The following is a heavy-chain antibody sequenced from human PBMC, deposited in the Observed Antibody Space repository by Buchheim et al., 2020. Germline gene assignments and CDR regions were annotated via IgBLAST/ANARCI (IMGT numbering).Heavy chain of an antibody. CDR2: IWYDGSSK. D-gene: IGHD2-15*01. V-gene: IGHV3-33*01. CDR3: ARDAGISSFDP. CDR1: GFTFSSYG. Sequence: QVQLVESGGGVVQPGRSLRLSCAASGFTFSSYGMHWVRQAPGKGLEWVAVIWYDGSSKYYADSVKGRFTISRDNSKNRLYLQMNSLRAEDTAVYYCARDAGISSFDPWGQGTL. J-gene: IGHJ5*02.